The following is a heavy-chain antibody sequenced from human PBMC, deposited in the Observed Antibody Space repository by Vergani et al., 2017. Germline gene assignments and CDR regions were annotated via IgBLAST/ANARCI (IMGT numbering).Heavy chain of an antibody. D-gene: IGHD6-13*01. V-gene: IGHV4-39*01. CDR1: GGSISSSSYY. Sequence: QLQLQESGPGLVKPSETLSLTCTVSGGSISSSSYYWGWIRQPPGKGLEWIGSIYYSGSTYYNPSLKSRVTISVDTSKNQFSLKLSSVTAADTAVYYCARGGPSSSWYDKRGNLGYWGQGTLVTVSS. CDR3: ARGGPSSSWYDKRGNLGY. CDR2: IYYSGST. J-gene: IGHJ4*02.